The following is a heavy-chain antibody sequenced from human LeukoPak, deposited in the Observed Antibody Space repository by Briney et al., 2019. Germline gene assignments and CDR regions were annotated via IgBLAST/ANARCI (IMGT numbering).Heavy chain of an antibody. V-gene: IGHV1-24*01. CDR1: GYTLTELS. CDR2: FDPEDGET. D-gene: IGHD3-22*01. Sequence: ASVKVSCKVSGYTLTELSMHWVRQAPGKGLEWMGGFDPEDGETIYAQKFQGRVTMTEDTSTDTAYMELSSLRSEDTAVYYCAMRTSPYYYDSSGHDWFDPWGQGILVTVSS. J-gene: IGHJ5*02. CDR3: AMRTSPYYYDSSGHDWFDP.